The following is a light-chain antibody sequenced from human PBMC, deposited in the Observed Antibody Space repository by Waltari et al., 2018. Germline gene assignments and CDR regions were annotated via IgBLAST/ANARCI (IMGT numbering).Light chain of an antibody. CDR3: CSYVGGSRVL. CDR1: RSDIGGYNF. J-gene: IGLJ2*01. CDR2: EAT. V-gene: IGLV2-23*01. Sequence: QSVLTQPASVSGSPGQSITISCTGPRSDIGGYNFVSWFQQLPGQAPRLLISEATKRPSGVSYRFSGSKSGNTASLSISDLQAEDEADYYCCSYVGGSRVLFGGGTKLTV.